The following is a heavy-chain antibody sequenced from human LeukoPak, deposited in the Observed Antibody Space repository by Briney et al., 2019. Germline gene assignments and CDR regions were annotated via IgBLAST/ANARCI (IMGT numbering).Heavy chain of an antibody. V-gene: IGHV1-69*13. CDR1: GGTFSSYA. D-gene: IGHD3-22*01. CDR3: ARGASSGYYYADMVSFDY. CDR2: IIPIFGTA. Sequence: SVKVSCKASGGTFSSYAISWVRQAPGQGLEWMGGIIPIFGTANYAQKFQGRVTITADESTSTAYMELSSLRSEDTAVYYCARGASSGYYYADMVSFDYWGQGTLVTVSS. J-gene: IGHJ4*02.